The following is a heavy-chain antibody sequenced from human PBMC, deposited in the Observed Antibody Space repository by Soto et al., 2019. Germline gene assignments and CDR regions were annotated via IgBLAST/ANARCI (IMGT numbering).Heavy chain of an antibody. CDR2: IFSNDDK. D-gene: IGHD4-17*01. V-gene: IGHV2-26*01. J-gene: IGHJ3*02. Sequence: QVTLNESGPVLVKPTETLTLTCTVSGFSLSNGTMGVGWISQPPGKALEWLARIFSNDDKSYSTSLKSRLTISMDTSNSQVVLTMTKMDPVDIATFYCARIHPVTTYDAFDIWGQGTMVTVSS. CDR3: ARIHPVTTYDAFDI. CDR1: GFSLSNGTMG.